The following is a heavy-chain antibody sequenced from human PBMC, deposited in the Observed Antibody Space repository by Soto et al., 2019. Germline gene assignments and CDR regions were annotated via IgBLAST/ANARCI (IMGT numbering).Heavy chain of an antibody. J-gene: IGHJ6*02. CDR2: INHSGST. D-gene: IGHD1-26*01. CDR1: GGSFSGYY. CDR3: ARAGRGVAGGSYFFYYYYYGMDV. Sequence: QVQLQQWGAGLLKPSETLSLTCAVYGGSFSGYYWSWIRQPPGKGLEWIGEINHSGSTNYNPSLKSRVTISVDTSKNQFSLKLSSVTAADTAVYYCARAGRGVAGGSYFFYYYYYGMDVWGQGTTVTVSS. V-gene: IGHV4-34*01.